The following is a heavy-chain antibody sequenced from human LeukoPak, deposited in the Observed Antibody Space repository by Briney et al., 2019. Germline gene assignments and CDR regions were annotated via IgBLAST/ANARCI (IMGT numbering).Heavy chain of an antibody. CDR1: GFTVSSNY. D-gene: IGHD3-9*01. CDR3: AREDILTGSYYFDY. V-gene: IGHV3-66*01. CDR2: IYSGGST. Sequence: GGSLRLSCAASGFTVSSNYMSWVRQAPGKGLEWVSVIYSGGSTYYADSVKGRFTISRDNSKNTLYLQMNSLRAEDTAVYYCAREDILTGSYYFDYWGQGTLVTVSS. J-gene: IGHJ4*02.